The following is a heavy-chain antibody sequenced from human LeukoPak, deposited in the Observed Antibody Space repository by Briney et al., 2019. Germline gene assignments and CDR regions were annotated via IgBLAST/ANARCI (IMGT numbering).Heavy chain of an antibody. V-gene: IGHV4-39*01. CDR2: IYYSGTT. Sequence: PSETLSLTCTVSGGSISSSNYYWGWIRQPPGKGLEWIGYIYYSGTTYYNPSLKSRVTVSVDTSKDQFSLKLTSVTAADTAVYYCSRLSPAADIDIWGQGTMVTVSS. J-gene: IGHJ3*02. D-gene: IGHD6-13*01. CDR3: SRLSPAADIDI. CDR1: GGSISSSNYY.